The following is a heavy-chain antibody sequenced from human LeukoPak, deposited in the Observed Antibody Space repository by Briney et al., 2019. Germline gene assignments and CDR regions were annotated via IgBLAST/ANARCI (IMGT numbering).Heavy chain of an antibody. J-gene: IGHJ3*02. CDR2: ISSSGSTI. Sequence: GGSLRLSCAASGFTFSDYYMSWIRQAPGKGLEWVSYISSSGSTIYYADSVKGRFTISRDNAKNSLYLQMNSLRAEGTAVYYCARDLSSGYSSSWDAFDIWGQGTMVTVSS. CDR1: GFTFSDYY. D-gene: IGHD6-13*01. V-gene: IGHV3-11*01. CDR3: ARDLSSGYSSSWDAFDI.